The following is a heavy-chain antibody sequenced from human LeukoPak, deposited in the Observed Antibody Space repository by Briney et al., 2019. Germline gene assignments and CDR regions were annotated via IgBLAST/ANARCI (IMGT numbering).Heavy chain of an antibody. J-gene: IGHJ5*02. V-gene: IGHV4-38-2*01. CDR3: ARSGSDYYDSSGYYNWFDP. CDR2: IYHSWTT. Sequence: KPSETLSLTCAVSGYSLSTGYFWGWVRQPPGEGLGGIGSIYHSWTTYYNPSLKSRVTISVDTSKNQFSLKLTSVTAADTAVYYCARSGSDYYDSSGYYNWFDPWGQGTLVTVSS. CDR1: GYSLSTGYF. D-gene: IGHD3-22*01.